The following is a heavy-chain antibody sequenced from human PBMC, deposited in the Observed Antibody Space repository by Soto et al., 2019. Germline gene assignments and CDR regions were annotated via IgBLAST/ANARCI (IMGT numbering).Heavy chain of an antibody. CDR2: FSPILGAP. V-gene: IGHV1-69*10. J-gene: IGHJ6*02. Sequence: ASVKVSCKPSGDTFNSYSFSWVRQVPGQGLEWMGGFSPILGAPNYAQNFLDRVTITADQFTSTVFLELSSLRSDDTAVYYCARGIASGSFPPFDVWGQGTTVTVSS. D-gene: IGHD1-26*01. CDR3: ARGIASGSFPPFDV. CDR1: GDTFNSYS.